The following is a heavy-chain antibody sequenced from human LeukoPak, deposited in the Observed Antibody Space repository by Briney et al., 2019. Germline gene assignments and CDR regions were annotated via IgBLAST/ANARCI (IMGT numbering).Heavy chain of an antibody. CDR2: ISSSSSYI. CDR1: GFTFSSYE. J-gene: IGHJ4*02. V-gene: IGHV3-21*01. CDR3: ARPYCSSTSCYNY. Sequence: SGGSLRLSCAASGFTFSSYEMNWVRQAPGKGLEWVSSISSSSSYIYYADSVKGRFTISRGNAKNSLYLQMNSLRAEDTAVYYCARPYCSSTSCYNYWGQGTLVTVSS. D-gene: IGHD2-2*02.